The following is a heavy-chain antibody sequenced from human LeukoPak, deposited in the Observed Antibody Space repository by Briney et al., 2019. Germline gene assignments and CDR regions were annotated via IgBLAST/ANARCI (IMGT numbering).Heavy chain of an antibody. D-gene: IGHD3-22*01. V-gene: IGHV3-33*01. J-gene: IGHJ4*02. Sequence: RSLRLSCAASGFTFSSYGMHWVRQAPGKGLEWVAVIWYDGSNKCYADSVKGRFTISRDNSKNTLYLQMNSLRAEDTAVYYCARDRGSYYDSSGNFDYWGQGTLVTVSS. CDR2: IWYDGSNK. CDR3: ARDRGSYYDSSGNFDY. CDR1: GFTFSSYG.